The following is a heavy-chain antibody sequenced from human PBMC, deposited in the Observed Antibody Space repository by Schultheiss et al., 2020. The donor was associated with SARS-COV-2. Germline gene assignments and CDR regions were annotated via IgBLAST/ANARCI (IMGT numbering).Heavy chain of an antibody. D-gene: IGHD1-1*01. CDR1: GGSFRGYY. Sequence: SQTLSLTCAVYGGSFRGYYWSWIRQHPGKGLEWIGYIYYSGSTNYNPSLKSRVTISVDTSKNQVSLKLSSVTAADTAVYYCARRYPGFDYWGQGTLVTVSS. CDR2: IYYSGST. CDR3: ARRYPGFDY. J-gene: IGHJ4*02. V-gene: IGHV4-59*08.